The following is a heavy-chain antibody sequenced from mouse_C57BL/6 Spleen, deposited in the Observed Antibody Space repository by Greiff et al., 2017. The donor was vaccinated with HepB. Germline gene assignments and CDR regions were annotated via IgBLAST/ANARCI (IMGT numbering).Heavy chain of an antibody. CDR3: ASNYGSTSFAY. D-gene: IGHD1-1*01. V-gene: IGHV3-1*01. CDR2: ISYSGST. CDR1: GYSITSGYD. Sequence: EVKLQESGPGMVKPSQSLSLTCTVTGYSITSGYDWHWIRHFPGNKLEWMGYISYSGSTNYNPSLKSRISITHDTSKNHFFLKLNSVTTEDTATYYCASNYGSTSFAYWGQGTLVTVSA. J-gene: IGHJ3*01.